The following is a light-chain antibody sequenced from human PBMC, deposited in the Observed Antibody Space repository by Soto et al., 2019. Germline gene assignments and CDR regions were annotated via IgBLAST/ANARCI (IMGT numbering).Light chain of an antibody. CDR3: CSYAGSSTYVV. Sequence: QSALTQPASVSGSPGQSITISCTGTSSDVGSYNLVSWYQQHPGKAPKLMIYEGSERPSGVSNRFSGCKSGNTASLTISGLQGEDEADYYCCSYAGSSTYVVFGGGTKLTVL. V-gene: IGLV2-23*01. CDR2: EGS. CDR1: SSDVGSYNL. J-gene: IGLJ2*01.